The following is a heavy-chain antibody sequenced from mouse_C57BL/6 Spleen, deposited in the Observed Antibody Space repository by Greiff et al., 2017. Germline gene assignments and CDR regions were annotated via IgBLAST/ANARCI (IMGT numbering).Heavy chain of an antibody. V-gene: IGHV1-59*01. CDR2: IDPSDSYT. Sequence: QVQLQQPGAELVRPGTSVKLSCKASGYTFTSYWMHWVKQRPGQGLEWIGVIDPSDSYTNYNQKFKGKATLTVDTSSSTAYMQLSSLTSEDSAVYYCARRGTTVVAPTMDDWGQGTSVTVSS. J-gene: IGHJ4*01. D-gene: IGHD1-1*01. CDR1: GYTFTSYW. CDR3: ARRGTTVVAPTMDD.